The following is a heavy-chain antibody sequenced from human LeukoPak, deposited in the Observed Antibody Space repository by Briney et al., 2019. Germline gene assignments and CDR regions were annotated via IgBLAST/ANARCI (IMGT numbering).Heavy chain of an antibody. CDR1: GFTFSSYG. D-gene: IGHD3-16*01. V-gene: IGHV3-30*03. CDR2: ISYDGSNK. Sequence: GGSLRLSCAASGFTFSSYGMHWVRQAPGEGLEWVAVISYDGSNKYYADSVKGRFTISRDNSKNTLYLQMDSLRAEDTAVYYCARDRGGWFDPWGQGTLVTVSS. J-gene: IGHJ5*02. CDR3: ARDRGGWFDP.